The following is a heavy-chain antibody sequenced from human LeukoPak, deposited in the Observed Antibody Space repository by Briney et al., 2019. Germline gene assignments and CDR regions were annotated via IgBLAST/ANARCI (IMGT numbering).Heavy chain of an antibody. CDR2: ISWNSGSI. J-gene: IGHJ4*02. Sequence: PGGSLRLSCAASGFTFDDYAMHWVRQAPGKGLEWVSGISWNSGSIGYADSVKGRFTISRDNAKSSLYLQMNSLRAEDTAVYYCARFGGSGWSLDYWGQGTLVTVSS. CDR3: ARFGGSGWSLDY. V-gene: IGHV3-9*01. CDR1: GFTFDDYA. D-gene: IGHD6-19*01.